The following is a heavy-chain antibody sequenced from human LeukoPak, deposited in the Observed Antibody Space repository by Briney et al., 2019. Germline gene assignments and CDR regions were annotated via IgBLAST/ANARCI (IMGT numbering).Heavy chain of an antibody. J-gene: IGHJ4*02. CDR1: GFTFSSYG. CDR3: AKGQGGY. Sequence: GGSLRLSCAASGFTFSSYGMHWVRQAPGKGLEWVAVISYDGSNKYYADSVRGRFTISRDNSKNTLYLQMNSLRAEDTAVYYCAKGQGGYWGQGTLVTVSS. D-gene: IGHD3-16*01. V-gene: IGHV3-30*18. CDR2: ISYDGSNK.